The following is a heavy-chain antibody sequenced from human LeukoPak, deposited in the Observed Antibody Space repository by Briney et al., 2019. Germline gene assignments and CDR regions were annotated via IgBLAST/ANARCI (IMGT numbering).Heavy chain of an antibody. CDR3: ARESRIQLWLAVDPPFDY. CDR1: GFTFSSYW. Sequence: GGSLRLSCAASGFTFSSYWMSWVREAPGEGQEWVANIKQDGSEKYYVDSVKGGFTIYRDNPKNSMYLQMNSLRAEDTAVCYCARESRIQLWLAVDPPFDYWGQGTLVTVSS. CDR2: IKQDGSEK. J-gene: IGHJ4*02. V-gene: IGHV3-7*03. D-gene: IGHD5-18*01.